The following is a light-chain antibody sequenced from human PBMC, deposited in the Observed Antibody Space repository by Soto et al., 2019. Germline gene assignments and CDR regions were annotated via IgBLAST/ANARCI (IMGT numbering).Light chain of an antibody. Sequence: EIVLPQSPATLSLSPGERATLYCRASQSVSSYLAWYQQKPGQAPRLLIYDASNRATGIPARFSGSGSGTDFTLTISSLETEDFAVYYCQQRSNWPPVFGPGTKVDIK. J-gene: IGKJ3*01. V-gene: IGKV3-11*01. CDR1: QSVSSY. CDR2: DAS. CDR3: QQRSNWPPV.